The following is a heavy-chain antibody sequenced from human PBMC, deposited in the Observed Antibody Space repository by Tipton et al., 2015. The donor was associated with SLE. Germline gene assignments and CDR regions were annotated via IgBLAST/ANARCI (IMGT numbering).Heavy chain of an antibody. D-gene: IGHD1-7*01. J-gene: IGHJ1*01. V-gene: IGHV4-34*01. CDR3: VRGISGTVGEH. CDR1: GGSLSDYF. CDR2: IKHDYIT. Sequence: AGLVKPSETLSLTCAVYGGSLSDYFWSWIRQPPGKGLEWIGEIKHDYITNYNPSLKSRVTISVDKSKNQISLKLNSVTAADTAMYYCVRGISGTVGEHWGQGTPVTVSS.